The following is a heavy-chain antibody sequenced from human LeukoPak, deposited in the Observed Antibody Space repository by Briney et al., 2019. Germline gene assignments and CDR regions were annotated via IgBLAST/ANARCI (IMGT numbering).Heavy chain of an antibody. J-gene: IGHJ3*02. V-gene: IGHV4-59*08. CDR2: IYYSGST. Sequence: SETLSLTCTVSGGSISSYYWSWIRQPPGKGLEWIGYIYYSGSTNYNPSLKSRVTISVDTSKNQFSLKLSSVTAADTAVYSCARQYYYDSSGYVGGPDAFDIWGQGTMVTVSS. CDR3: ARQYYYDSSGYVGGPDAFDI. CDR1: GGSISSYY. D-gene: IGHD3-22*01.